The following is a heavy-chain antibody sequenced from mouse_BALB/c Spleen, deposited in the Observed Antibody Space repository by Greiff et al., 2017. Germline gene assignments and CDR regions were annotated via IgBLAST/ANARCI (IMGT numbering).Heavy chain of an antibody. V-gene: IGHV1-69*01. Sequence: VQLQQPGAELVMPGASVKMSCKASGYTFTDYWMHWVKQRPGQGLEWIGAIDTSDSYTSYNQKFKGKATLTVDESSSTAYMQLSSLTSEDSAVYYCASAGYGNTWFAYWGQGTLVTVSA. CDR1: GYTFTDYW. CDR3: ASAGYGNTWFAY. CDR2: IDTSDSYT. D-gene: IGHD2-10*02. J-gene: IGHJ3*01.